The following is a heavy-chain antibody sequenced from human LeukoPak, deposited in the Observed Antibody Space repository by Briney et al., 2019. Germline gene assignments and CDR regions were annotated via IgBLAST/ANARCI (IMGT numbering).Heavy chain of an antibody. V-gene: IGHV3-48*04. Sequence: PGGSLRPSCAASGFTFSSYSMNWVRQAPGKGLEWVSYISSGGDTKYYADSVKGRFTISRDNAKNSLYLQMNNLRAEDTAVYYCAREMGGDYGSGTFFDLWGQGNMVTVSS. CDR1: GFTFSSYS. J-gene: IGHJ4*02. CDR3: AREMGGDYGSGTFFDL. D-gene: IGHD3-10*01. CDR2: ISSGGDTK.